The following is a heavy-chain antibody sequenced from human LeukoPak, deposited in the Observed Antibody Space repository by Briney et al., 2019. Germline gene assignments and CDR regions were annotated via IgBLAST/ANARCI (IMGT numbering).Heavy chain of an antibody. CDR2: IHYSGIT. J-gene: IGHJ4*02. CDR1: GGSISSDY. CDR3: ARQTGSGLFILP. Sequence: SETLSLTCTVSGGSISSDYWSWIRQPPGKGLEWIGYIHYSGITNYNPSLKSRVTISVDTSKNQFSLKLTSVTAADTSVYYCARQTGSGLFILPGGQGTLVTVSS. D-gene: IGHD3/OR15-3a*01. V-gene: IGHV4-59*08.